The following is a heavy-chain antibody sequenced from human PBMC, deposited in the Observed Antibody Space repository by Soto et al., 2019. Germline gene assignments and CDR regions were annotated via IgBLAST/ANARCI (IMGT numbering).Heavy chain of an antibody. CDR2: IYYSGST. J-gene: IGHJ3*02. D-gene: IGHD3-10*01. CDR1: GGYFSGYY. V-gene: IGHV4-59*01. CDR3: ARVWGGAFDI. Sequence: PSETLSLTCAVYGGYFSGYYWSWIRQPPGKGLEWIGYIYYSGSTNYNPSLKSRVTISVDTSKNQFSLKLSSVTAADTDVYYCARVWGGAFDIWGQGTMVTVSS.